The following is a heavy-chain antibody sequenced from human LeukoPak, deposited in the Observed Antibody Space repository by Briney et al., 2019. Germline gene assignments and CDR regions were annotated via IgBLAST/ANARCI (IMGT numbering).Heavy chain of an antibody. V-gene: IGHV4-39*01. J-gene: IGHJ4*02. Sequence: PSETLSLTCTVSGGSISSSTYYWGWIHQPPGKGLEWIGNLYYSGSTYYNPSLKSRVTISVDTSKNQFSLKLSSVTAADTAVYYCARQAISGYDPPPFDSWGQGTLVTVSS. CDR1: GGSISSSTYY. D-gene: IGHD5-12*01. CDR3: ARQAISGYDPPPFDS. CDR2: LYYSGST.